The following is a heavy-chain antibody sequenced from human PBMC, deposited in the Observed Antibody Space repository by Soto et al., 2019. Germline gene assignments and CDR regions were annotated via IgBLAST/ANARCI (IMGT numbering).Heavy chain of an antibody. V-gene: IGHV4-59*01. CDR1: GGSISSYY. J-gene: IGHJ4*02. CDR3: ARRGGTYFDF. D-gene: IGHD3-16*01. CDR2: IYYSGST. Sequence: SETLSLTCTVPGGSISSYYWSWIRQPPGKGLEWIGYIYYSGSTDYDPSLKSRVTISVDTSKNQFSLKLSSVTAADTAVYYCARRGGTYFDFWGQGTLVNVSS.